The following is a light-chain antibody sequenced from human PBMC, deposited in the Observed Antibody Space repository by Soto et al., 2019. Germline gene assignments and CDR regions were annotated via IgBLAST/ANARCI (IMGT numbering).Light chain of an antibody. J-gene: IGKJ3*01. Sequence: DIQMTQSPASVSASVGDRVTITCRASQDISGWLGRYQQKPGEAPKLLIYAASSLQSGVPSRFSGSGSGAAFTLAITSLQPEDSAVYYCQQSYSFPFTFGPGTRVTIK. CDR2: AAS. V-gene: IGKV1-12*01. CDR3: QQSYSFPFT. CDR1: QDISGW.